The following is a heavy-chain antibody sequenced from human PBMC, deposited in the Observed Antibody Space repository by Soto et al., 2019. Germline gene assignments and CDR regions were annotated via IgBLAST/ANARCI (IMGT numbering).Heavy chain of an antibody. D-gene: IGHD6-19*01. V-gene: IGHV3-23*01. CDR2: ISGSGGST. CDR1: EFVFSGGG. Sequence: PGGSLRQTVVDAEFVFSGGGMIWVRQAPGKGLEWVSAISGSGGSTYYADSVKGRFTISRDNSKNTLYLQMNSLRAEDTAVYYCAKSNRASIAVIDYWGQGTLLTVSS. CDR3: AKSNRASIAVIDY. J-gene: IGHJ4*02.